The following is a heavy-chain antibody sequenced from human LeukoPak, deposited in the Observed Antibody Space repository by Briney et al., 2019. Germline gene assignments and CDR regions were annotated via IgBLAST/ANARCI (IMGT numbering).Heavy chain of an antibody. CDR3: VTIRSYYFDY. D-gene: IGHD3-16*02. CDR2: IRYDGSNK. J-gene: IGHJ4*02. V-gene: IGHV3-30*02. Sequence: PGGSLRLSCAASGFTFSSYGMHWFRQAPGKGLEWVAFIRYDGSNKYYADSVRGRFTISRDNSKNTLYLQMNSLRAEDTAVYYCVTIRSYYFDYWGQGTLVTVSS. CDR1: GFTFSSYG.